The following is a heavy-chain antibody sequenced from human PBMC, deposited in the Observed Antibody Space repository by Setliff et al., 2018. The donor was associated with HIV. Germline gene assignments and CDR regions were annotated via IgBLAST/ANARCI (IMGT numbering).Heavy chain of an antibody. V-gene: IGHV3-30*02. J-gene: IGHJ6*03. CDR3: ARDRKFGSSGHYYYYMDI. CDR2: IWYDGSNK. CDR1: GFTFSSYG. D-gene: IGHD6-6*01. Sequence: GGSLRLSCAAFGFTFSSYGMHWVRQAPGKGLEWVAIIWYDGSNKYYADSVQGRFTISRDNSKNTLSLQMNSLRAGDTAVYYCARDRKFGSSGHYYYYMDIWGKGTSVTVS.